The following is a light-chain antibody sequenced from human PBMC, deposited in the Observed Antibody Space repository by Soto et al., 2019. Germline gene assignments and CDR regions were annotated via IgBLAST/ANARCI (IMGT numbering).Light chain of an antibody. V-gene: IGLV2-14*03. CDR3: SSYTTSSTVV. J-gene: IGLJ1*01. Sequence: ALTXPASVFGSPGQSITISCTETSSDVGGYNFVSWYQQHPGKAPKLMIYEVSNRPSGVSNRFSGSKSGNTASLTISGLQPEDEADYYCSSYTTSSTVVFGTGTKVTVL. CDR2: EVS. CDR1: SSDVGGYNF.